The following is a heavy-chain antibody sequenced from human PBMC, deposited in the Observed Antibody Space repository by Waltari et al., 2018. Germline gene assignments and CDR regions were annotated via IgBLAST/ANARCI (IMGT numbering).Heavy chain of an antibody. CDR1: GYTFTGYY. D-gene: IGHD4-17*01. Sequence: QVQLVQSGAEVKKPGASVKVSCKASGYTFTGYYMHWVRQAPGQGLEWMGRINPNSGDTNYAQKFQERVTITRDMSTSTAYMELSSLRSEDTAVYYCAATDYGDAFDIWGQGTMVTVSS. V-gene: IGHV1-2*06. CDR2: INPNSGDT. CDR3: AATDYGDAFDI. J-gene: IGHJ3*02.